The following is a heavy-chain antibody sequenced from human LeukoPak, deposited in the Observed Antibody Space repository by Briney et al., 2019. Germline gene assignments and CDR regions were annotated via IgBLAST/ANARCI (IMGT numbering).Heavy chain of an antibody. Sequence: PGRSLRLSCAASGFTFSSNAMHWVRKAPGKGVEWVAVISYDGSNKYGDSVKGRFTISRDNSKNTLYLQMNSLRAEDTAVYYCALNRGSGWYFHYWGQGTLVTVSS. CDR3: ALNRGSGWYFHY. D-gene: IGHD6-19*01. J-gene: IGHJ4*02. V-gene: IGHV3-30*04. CDR2: ISYDGSNK. CDR1: GFTFSSNA.